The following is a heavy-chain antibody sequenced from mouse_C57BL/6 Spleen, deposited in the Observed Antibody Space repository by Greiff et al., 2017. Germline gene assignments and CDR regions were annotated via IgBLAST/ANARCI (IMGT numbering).Heavy chain of an antibody. CDR3: ARSHPAWFAY. CDR1: GYSFTGYY. J-gene: IGHJ3*01. V-gene: IGHV1-42*01. CDR2: INPSTGGT. Sequence: EVKLQQSGPELVKPGASVKISCKASGYSFTGYYMNWVKQSPEKSLEWIGEINPSTGGTTYNQKFKAKATLTVDKSSSTAYMQLKSLTSEDSAVYYCARSHPAWFAYWGQGTLVTVSA.